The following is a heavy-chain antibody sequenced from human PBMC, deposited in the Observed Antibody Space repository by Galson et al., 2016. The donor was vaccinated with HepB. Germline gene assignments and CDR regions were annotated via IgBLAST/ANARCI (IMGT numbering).Heavy chain of an antibody. CDR1: GGSIGGYY. J-gene: IGHJ4*02. V-gene: IGHV4-34*01. CDR3: ARSFSGRVFEY. CDR2: IKVMGST. Sequence: SETLSLTCAVFGGSIGGYYWSWIRQPPGKGLEWNGEIKVMGSTNYNPSLKSRVTISVNTSKNQFSLKLSSVTAADTAVYYCARSFSGRVFEYWGQGSLVSVSS. D-gene: IGHD6-19*01.